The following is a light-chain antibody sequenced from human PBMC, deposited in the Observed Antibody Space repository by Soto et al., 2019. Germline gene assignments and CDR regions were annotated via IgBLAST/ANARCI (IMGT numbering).Light chain of an antibody. Sequence: EIVLTQSPATLSLSPGERATLSCRASQSVGGYLDWYQQKPGQAPRLLIYDASNRASGIPARFSGSGSGTDFTLTISSREPEDLAVYYCHQRSNCPPLTFGGGTKVEIK. J-gene: IGKJ4*01. CDR2: DAS. CDR3: HQRSNCPPLT. V-gene: IGKV3-11*01. CDR1: QSVGGY.